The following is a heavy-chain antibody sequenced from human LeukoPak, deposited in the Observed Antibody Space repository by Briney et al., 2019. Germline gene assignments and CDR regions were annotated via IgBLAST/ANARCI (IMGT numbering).Heavy chain of an antibody. CDR3: ARDLLTGYYRYFDY. CDR1: GFTVSSNY. CDR2: IYSGGST. D-gene: IGHD3-9*01. V-gene: IGHV3-53*01. Sequence: PGGSLRLSCAASGFTVSSNYMSWVRQAPGKGLEWVSVIYSGGSTYYADSVKGRFTISRDNSKNTLSLQTNSLRAEDTAVYYCARDLLTGYYRYFDYWGQGTLVTVSS. J-gene: IGHJ4*02.